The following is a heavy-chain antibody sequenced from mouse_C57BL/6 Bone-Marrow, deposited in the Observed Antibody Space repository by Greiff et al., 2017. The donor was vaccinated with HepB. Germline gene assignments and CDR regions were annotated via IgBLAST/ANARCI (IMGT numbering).Heavy chain of an antibody. V-gene: IGHV7-3*01. D-gene: IGHD1-1*01. CDR2: IRNTANGYTT. J-gene: IGHJ2*01. CDR3: ARYAYGSLDY. Sequence: EVQGVESGGGLVQPGGSLSLSCAASGFTFTDYYMSWVRQPPGKALEWLGFIRNTANGYTTEYSASVKGRFTISRDNSQSILYLQMNALRAEDSATYFCARYAYGSLDYWGQGTTLTVSS. CDR1: GFTFTDYY.